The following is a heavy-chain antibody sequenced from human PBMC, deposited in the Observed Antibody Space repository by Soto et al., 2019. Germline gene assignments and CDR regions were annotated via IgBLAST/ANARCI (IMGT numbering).Heavy chain of an antibody. J-gene: IGHJ6*02. Sequence: GASVKVSCKASGYTFSTYSMHWVRQAPGHSLEWMGWINGATGQTRSSQRFQDRVTITRDTSASTAYMELSGLRAEDTAVYYCAKDLSWKYDFWSERRYYYYYYGMDVWGQGTTVTVSS. D-gene: IGHD3-3*01. V-gene: IGHV1-3*01. CDR1: GYTFSTYS. CDR2: INGATGQT. CDR3: AKDLSWKYDFWSERRYYYYYYGMDV.